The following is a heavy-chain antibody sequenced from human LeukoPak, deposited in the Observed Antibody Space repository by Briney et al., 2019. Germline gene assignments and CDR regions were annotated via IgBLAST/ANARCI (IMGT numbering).Heavy chain of an antibody. CDR3: ARGTWETAARPYSFDT. Sequence: GASVKVSCTAFAFSFTSFGINWVRQAPGQGLEWMGWISGYNGDTKYAQTFQGRVTMTTDTSTSTAYMELRSLRSDDTAVYYCARGTWETAARPYSFDTWGQGTLVTVTS. D-gene: IGHD1-26*01. CDR2: ISGYNGDT. V-gene: IGHV1-18*01. J-gene: IGHJ4*02. CDR1: AFSFTSFG.